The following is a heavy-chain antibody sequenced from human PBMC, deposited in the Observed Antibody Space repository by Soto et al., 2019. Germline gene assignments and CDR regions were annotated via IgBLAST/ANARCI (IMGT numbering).Heavy chain of an antibody. CDR2: IKSKTDGGTT. Sequence: PGGSLRLSCAASGFTFSNAWMNWVRQAPGKGLEWVGRIKSKTDGGTTDYAAPVKGRFTISRDDSKNTLYLQMNSLKTEDTAVYYCTALYYYDSSGYLYYSYWGQGTLVTVSS. V-gene: IGHV3-15*07. CDR1: GFTFSNAW. J-gene: IGHJ4*02. D-gene: IGHD3-22*01. CDR3: TALYYYDSSGYLYYSY.